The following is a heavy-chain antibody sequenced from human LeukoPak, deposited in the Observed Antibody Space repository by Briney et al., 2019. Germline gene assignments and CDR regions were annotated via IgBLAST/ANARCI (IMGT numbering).Heavy chain of an antibody. CDR3: ASVTMNEDRVDY. Sequence: ASVKVSCKASGYTFTGYYMHWVRQAPGQGLEWMGWISAYNGNTNYAQKLQGRVTMTTDTSTSTAYMELRSLRSDDTAVYYCASVTMNEDRVDYWGQGTLVTVSS. J-gene: IGHJ4*02. D-gene: IGHD3-22*01. V-gene: IGHV1-18*04. CDR2: ISAYNGNT. CDR1: GYTFTGYY.